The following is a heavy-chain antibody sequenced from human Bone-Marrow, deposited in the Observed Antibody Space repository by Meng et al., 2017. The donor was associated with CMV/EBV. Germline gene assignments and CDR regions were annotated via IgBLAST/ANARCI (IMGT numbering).Heavy chain of an antibody. CDR2: FDPSDGST. Sequence: ASVKVSCKASGYIFTGYYMHWVRQAPGQGLEWMAIFDPSDGSTTYAQKFVARVTMSSDTSTSTVYMELSRLRSEDTAVYYCARDRIVLIPAASPYGMDVWGQGTTVTVSS. CDR3: ARDRIVLIPAASPYGMDV. J-gene: IGHJ6*02. D-gene: IGHD2-2*01. V-gene: IGHV1-46*01. CDR1: GYIFTGYY.